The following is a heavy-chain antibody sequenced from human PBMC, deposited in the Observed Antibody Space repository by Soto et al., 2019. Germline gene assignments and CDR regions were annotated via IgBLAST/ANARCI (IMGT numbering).Heavy chain of an antibody. V-gene: IGHV4-34*01. J-gene: IGHJ4*02. D-gene: IGHD1-26*01. Sequence: SETLSLTCAVYGGSFSGYYWSWIRQPPGKGLEWIGEINHSGSTNYNPSLKSRVTISVDTSKNQFSLKLSSVTAADTAVYYCARGLGATDYWGQGTLVTVSS. CDR2: INHSGST. CDR1: GGSFSGYY. CDR3: ARGLGATDY.